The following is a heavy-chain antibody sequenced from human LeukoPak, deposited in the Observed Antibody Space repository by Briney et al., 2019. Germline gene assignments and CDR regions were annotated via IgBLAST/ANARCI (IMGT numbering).Heavy chain of an antibody. Sequence: GGSLRLACAASGFTFSSYSMNWVRQAPGKGLEWVSYIGTSSSTIYYTDSVKGRFTISRDNAKNSLYLQMNSLTEEDTAVYYCARHDYGGNSGDYWGQGTLVTVSS. CDR2: IGTSSSTI. CDR1: GFTFSSYS. CDR3: ARHDYGGNSGDY. J-gene: IGHJ4*02. D-gene: IGHD4-23*01. V-gene: IGHV3-48*02.